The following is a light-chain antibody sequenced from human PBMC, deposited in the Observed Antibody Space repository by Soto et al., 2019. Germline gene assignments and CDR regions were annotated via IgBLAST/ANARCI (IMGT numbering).Light chain of an antibody. CDR1: QSVSSY. CDR2: DAS. Sequence: EIVLTQSPATLSLSPGERATLSCRASQSVSSYLAWYQQKPGQAPRLLIYDASNRATGIPARFIGSGSGTDFTLTISSLEPEDFAVYYCQQRSHWPPTFGPGTKVESK. V-gene: IGKV3-11*01. CDR3: QQRSHWPPT. J-gene: IGKJ3*01.